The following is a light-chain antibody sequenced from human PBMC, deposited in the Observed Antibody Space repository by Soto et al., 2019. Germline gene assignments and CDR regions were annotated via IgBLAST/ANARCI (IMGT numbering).Light chain of an antibody. CDR2: RAS. Sequence: DIQMTQSPSTLSASVGERVTITCRASQSIDTALAWYQQKPGKVPNLLIYRASNLESGVPSRFSGSGSGTEFTLAISSLQPDDFATYYCQQYGFFLTFGQGTKLEIK. J-gene: IGKJ2*01. CDR3: QQYGFFLT. CDR1: QSIDTA. V-gene: IGKV1-5*03.